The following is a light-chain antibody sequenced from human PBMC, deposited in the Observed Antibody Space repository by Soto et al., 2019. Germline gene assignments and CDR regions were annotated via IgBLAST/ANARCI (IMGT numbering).Light chain of an antibody. V-gene: IGLV1-51*01. CDR1: SSNIGNNY. Sequence: QSVLTQPPSVSAAPGQKVTISCSGSSSNIGNNYGSWYQQLPGTAPKLLIYDNNKRPSGIPDRFSGSKSGTSATLGITGLQTGDEADYYCQSYDNSLTGSNVFGTGTKVTVL. CDR3: QSYDNSLTGSNV. CDR2: DNN. J-gene: IGLJ1*01.